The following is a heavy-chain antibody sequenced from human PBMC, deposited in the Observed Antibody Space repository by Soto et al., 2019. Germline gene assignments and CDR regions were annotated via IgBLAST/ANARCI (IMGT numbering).Heavy chain of an antibody. D-gene: IGHD4-17*01. CDR2: IYYSGST. J-gene: IGHJ4*02. CDR3: ARVPYGDSCFDY. CDR1: GGSISSYY. V-gene: IGHV4-59*01. Sequence: SETLSLTCTVSGGSISSYYWSWIRQPPGKGLEWIGYIYYSGSTNYNPSLKSRVTISVDTSKNQFSLKLSSVTAADTAVYYCARVPYGDSCFDYWGQGTLVTVSS.